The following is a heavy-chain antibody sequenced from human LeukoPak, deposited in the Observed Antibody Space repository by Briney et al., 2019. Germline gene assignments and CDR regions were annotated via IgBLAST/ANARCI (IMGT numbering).Heavy chain of an antibody. V-gene: IGHV3-23*01. J-gene: IGHJ5*01. D-gene: IGHD2-2*01. Sequence: GGSLRLSCAASGFTFSGYAMSWVRQAPGKGLEWVSVISGSGGSTYYADSVKGRFTISRDNSKNTLYLQMNSLRAEDTAIYYCARGAGYCTSTGCYGSDWFDSWGQGALATVSS. CDR3: ARGAGYCTSTGCYGSDWFDS. CDR1: GFTFSGYA. CDR2: ISGSGGST.